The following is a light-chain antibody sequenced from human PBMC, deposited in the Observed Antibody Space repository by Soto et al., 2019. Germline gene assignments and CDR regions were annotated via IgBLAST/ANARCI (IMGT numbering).Light chain of an antibody. CDR3: QQYGSSPRT. CDR2: GAS. V-gene: IGKV3-20*01. Sequence: EIVLTQSPGTLSLSPGERATLSCRASQSVSSSYLAWYQQKPGQAPRLLIYGASSRATGIPDRFSGSGSGTNFTLTISTLEPEDLAVYYCQQYGSSPRTFGKGTKVEIK. CDR1: QSVSSSY. J-gene: IGKJ1*01.